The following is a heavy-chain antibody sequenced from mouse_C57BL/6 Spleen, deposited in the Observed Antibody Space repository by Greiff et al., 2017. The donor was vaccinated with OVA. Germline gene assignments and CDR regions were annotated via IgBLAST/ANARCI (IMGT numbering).Heavy chain of an antibody. CDR1: GFTFSSYA. D-gene: IGHD3-3*01. CDR2: ISDGGSYT. CDR3: ARDRTGTAAMDY. Sequence: EVMLVESGGGLVKPGGSLKLSCAASGFTFSSYAMSWVRQTPEKRLEWVATISDGGSYTYYPDNVKGRFTISRDNAKNNLYLQMSHLKSEDTAMYYCARDRTGTAAMDYWGQGTSVTVSS. V-gene: IGHV5-4*01. J-gene: IGHJ4*01.